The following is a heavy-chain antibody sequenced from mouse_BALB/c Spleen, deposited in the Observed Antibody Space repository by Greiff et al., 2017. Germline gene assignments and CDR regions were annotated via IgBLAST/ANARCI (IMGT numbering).Heavy chain of an antibody. V-gene: IGHV5-6-5*01. D-gene: IGHD1-1*01. J-gene: IGHJ2*01. CDR1: GFTFSSYA. CDR2: ISSGGST. CDR3: ARGRTTVVATRGLDYFDY. Sequence: EVQLVESGGGLVKPGGSLKLSCAASGFTFSSYAMSWVRQTPEKRLEWVASISSGGSTYYPDSVKGRFTISRDNARNILYLQMSSLRSEDTAMYYCARGRTTVVATRGLDYFDYWGQGTTLTVSS.